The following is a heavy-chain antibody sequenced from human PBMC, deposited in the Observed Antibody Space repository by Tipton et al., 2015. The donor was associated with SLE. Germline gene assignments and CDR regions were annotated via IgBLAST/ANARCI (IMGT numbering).Heavy chain of an antibody. CDR1: GYSISRGYY. CDR2: INHSGTT. Sequence: TLSLTCTVSGYSISRGYYWTWIRQPPGKGLEWIGEINHSGTTNYNPSLKSRVTISVDTSKNQFSLNLSPLTAADTAVYYCVAILKGDYNSWFDPWGQGTQVTVSS. J-gene: IGHJ5*02. V-gene: IGHV4-34*01. CDR3: VAILKGDYNSWFDP. D-gene: IGHD4-17*01.